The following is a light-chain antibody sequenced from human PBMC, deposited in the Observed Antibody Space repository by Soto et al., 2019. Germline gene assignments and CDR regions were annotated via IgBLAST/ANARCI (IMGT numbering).Light chain of an antibody. J-gene: IGKJ2*01. CDR1: QRLLHSNGNYF. V-gene: IGKV2-28*01. CDR2: LGF. CDR3: MQALQTQYT. Sequence: EIVMTQSPPSLTVTPGEPASISCRSSQRLLHSNGNYFLDWYLQKPGQSPKLLIYLGFNRASGVTDRVSGSGAGKDFTLKISRVEAEDVGVYYCMQALQTQYTFGQGTRLESK.